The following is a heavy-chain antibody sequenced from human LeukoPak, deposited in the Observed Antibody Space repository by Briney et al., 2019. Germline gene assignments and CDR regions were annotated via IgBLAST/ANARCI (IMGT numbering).Heavy chain of an antibody. CDR1: GFTFSSYA. Sequence: GGSLTLSCAASGFTFSSYAMSWVRQAPGKGLEWVSAISGSGGSTYYADSVKGRFTISRDNSKNTLYLQMSSLRAEDTAVYYCAKDIYYDSSGPDYWGQGTLVTVSS. J-gene: IGHJ4*02. D-gene: IGHD3-22*01. V-gene: IGHV3-23*01. CDR3: AKDIYYDSSGPDY. CDR2: ISGSGGST.